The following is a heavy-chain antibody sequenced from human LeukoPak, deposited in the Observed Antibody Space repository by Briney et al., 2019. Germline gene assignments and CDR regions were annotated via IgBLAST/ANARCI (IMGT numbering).Heavy chain of an antibody. J-gene: IGHJ4*02. Sequence: GGSLRLSCVASGYTFSSSWMNWVRHAPGKGLQWVGNINPVESQTSFVDSVMGRITMSQDNAKNALYLQMNNLRVEDTAVFYWAAWTDRVYTVGGQRTVVTASS. CDR3: AAWTDRVYTV. D-gene: IGHD3/OR15-3a*01. V-gene: IGHV3-7*02. CDR2: INPVESQT. CDR1: GYTFSSSW.